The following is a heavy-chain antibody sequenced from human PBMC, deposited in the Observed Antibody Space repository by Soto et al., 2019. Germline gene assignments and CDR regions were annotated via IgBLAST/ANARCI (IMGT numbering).Heavy chain of an antibody. D-gene: IGHD6-19*01. CDR2: VTGNGIGT. CDR1: GFTFSSFG. CDR3: AKERPSQWLVHFDF. Sequence: EVQLLESGGGLVQPGGSLRLSCAASGFTFSSFGMSWVRQAPGKGLEWVSSVTGNGIGTYYADSVKGRFTISRDNSKNTLYLQMNSLRPEDTAVYYCAKERPSQWLVHFDFWGQGTLVTVSS. V-gene: IGHV3-23*01. J-gene: IGHJ4*02.